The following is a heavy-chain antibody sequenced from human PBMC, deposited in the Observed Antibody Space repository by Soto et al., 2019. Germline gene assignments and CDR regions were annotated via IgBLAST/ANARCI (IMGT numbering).Heavy chain of an antibody. CDR2: IDPSDSYT. D-gene: IGHD6-13*01. J-gene: IGHJ4*02. CDR1: GYSFTSYW. Sequence: EVQLVQSGAEVKKPGESLRISCKGSGYSFTSYWISWVRQMPGKGLEWRGRIDPSDSYTNYSPSFQGHVTISADKSISTAYLQWSSPKASDTAMYYCARLQAAAEDNDLTFDYWGQGTLVTVSS. V-gene: IGHV5-10-1*01. CDR3: ARLQAAAEDNDLTFDY.